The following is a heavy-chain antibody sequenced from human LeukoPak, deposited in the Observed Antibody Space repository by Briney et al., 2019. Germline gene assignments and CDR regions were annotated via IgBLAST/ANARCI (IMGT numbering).Heavy chain of an antibody. J-gene: IGHJ3*02. Sequence: GGSLRLSCAAAGFTFSDYYMSWIRQAPGKGLEWVSSISSSGTGTYYADSVKGRLTISRDNANNSLYLQMNSLRAEDTAVFYCGRVRYDSSGYYYGARYAFDIWGRGTMVTVSS. V-gene: IGHV3-11*01. CDR3: GRVRYDSSGYYYGARYAFDI. CDR2: ISSSGTGT. CDR1: GFTFSDYY. D-gene: IGHD3-22*01.